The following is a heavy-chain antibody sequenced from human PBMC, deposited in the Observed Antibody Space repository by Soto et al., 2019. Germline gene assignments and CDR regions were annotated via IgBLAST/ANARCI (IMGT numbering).Heavy chain of an antibody. CDR1: GFTFSSYG. CDR2: IWYDGSNK. Sequence: VQLVESGGGVVQPGRSLRLSCAASGFTFSSYGMHWVRQAPGKGLEWVAVIWYDGSNKYYADSVKGRFTISRDNSKNTLYLQMNSLRAEDTAVYYCARDQVGAIQRNYYYGMDVWGQGTTVTVSS. V-gene: IGHV3-33*01. D-gene: IGHD1-26*01. J-gene: IGHJ6*02. CDR3: ARDQVGAIQRNYYYGMDV.